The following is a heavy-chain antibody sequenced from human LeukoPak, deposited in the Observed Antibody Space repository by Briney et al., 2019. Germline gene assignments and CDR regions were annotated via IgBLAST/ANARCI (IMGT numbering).Heavy chain of an antibody. CDR3: ARDGGIYDSSGYHNDY. V-gene: IGHV3-30-3*01. CDR2: ISYDGSNK. CDR1: GFTFSSYA. J-gene: IGHJ4*02. D-gene: IGHD3-22*01. Sequence: GGSLRLSCAASGFTFSSYAMHWVRQAPGKGLEWVAVISYDGSNKYYADSVKGRFTISRDNSKNTLYLQMNSLRAEDTAVYYCARDGGIYDSSGYHNDYWGQGTLVTVSS.